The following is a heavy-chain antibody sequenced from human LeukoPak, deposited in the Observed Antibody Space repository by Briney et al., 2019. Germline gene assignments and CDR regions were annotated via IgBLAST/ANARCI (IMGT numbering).Heavy chain of an antibody. Sequence: SETLSLTCTVSGGSISSSNYYWGWIRQPPGKGLEWIGSIYYSGSTYYNPSLKSRVTISVDTSKNQFSLKLSSVTAADTAVYYCARVAPTYYYDSSGLGLDYWGQGTLVTVSS. V-gene: IGHV4-39*07. D-gene: IGHD3-22*01. CDR2: IYYSGST. J-gene: IGHJ4*02. CDR1: GGSISSSNYY. CDR3: ARVAPTYYYDSSGLGLDY.